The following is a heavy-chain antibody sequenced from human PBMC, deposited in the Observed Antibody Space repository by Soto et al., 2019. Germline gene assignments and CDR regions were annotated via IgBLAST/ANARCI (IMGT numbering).Heavy chain of an antibody. CDR1: SGSVSTTNW. CDR2: IYDSDNT. CDR3: ASRGYSGYDV. J-gene: IGHJ4*02. D-gene: IGHD5-12*01. V-gene: IGHV4-4*02. Sequence: QVQLQESGPGLVKPSGTLSLTCAVSSGSVSTTNWWSWVRQPPRKGLEWIGEIYDSDNTNYNASLKSRVIISIDKSKYQFYLVVSSVTAADTALYFCASRGYSGYDVWGQGILVTVSS.